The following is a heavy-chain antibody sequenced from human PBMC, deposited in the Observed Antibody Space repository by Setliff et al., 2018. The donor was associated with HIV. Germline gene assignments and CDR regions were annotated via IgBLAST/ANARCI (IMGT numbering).Heavy chain of an antibody. V-gene: IGHV3-74*01. CDR3: ARGGSYSHGAFDI. CDR2: INGDGSST. J-gene: IGHJ3*02. Sequence: GGSLRLSCAASGFTFSSYWMHWVRQAPGKGLVWVSRINGDGSSTTYADSVKGRFTISRDNAKNTLYLQMNSLRAEDTAVYCCARGGSYSHGAFDIWGQGTMVTVSS. CDR1: GFTFSSYW. D-gene: IGHD1-26*01.